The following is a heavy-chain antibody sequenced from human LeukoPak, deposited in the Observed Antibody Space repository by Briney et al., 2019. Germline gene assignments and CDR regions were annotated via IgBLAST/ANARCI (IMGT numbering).Heavy chain of an antibody. J-gene: IGHJ5*02. CDR2: THYSGNS. V-gene: IGHV4-59*12. CDR1: SGSISRYH. Sequence: PSETLSLTCTVSSGSISRYHWSWIRQPPGKGLEWIAYTHYSGNSNYNPSLKSRVSISVDTSKNQFSLKLSSVTAADTAVYYCARGTLAPGYQLPGVIFDPWGQGTLVTVSS. CDR3: ARGTLAPGYQLPGVIFDP. D-gene: IGHD2-2*01.